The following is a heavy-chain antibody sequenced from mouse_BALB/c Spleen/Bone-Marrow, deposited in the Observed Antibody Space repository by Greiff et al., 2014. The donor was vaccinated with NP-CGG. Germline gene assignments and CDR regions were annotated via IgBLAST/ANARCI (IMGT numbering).Heavy chain of an antibody. V-gene: IGHV1S56*01. Sequence: QVQLKESGPELVKPGALVKISCKASGYTFTTYDINWVKQRPGQGLEWIGWISPGDGNTNYNEKFKGKATLTADKSSSTAYMQLSSLTSENPAVYFCARGGDYHYFDYWGQGTTLTVSS. D-gene: IGHD2-4*01. J-gene: IGHJ2*01. CDR1: GYTFTTYD. CDR3: ARGGDYHYFDY. CDR2: ISPGDGNT.